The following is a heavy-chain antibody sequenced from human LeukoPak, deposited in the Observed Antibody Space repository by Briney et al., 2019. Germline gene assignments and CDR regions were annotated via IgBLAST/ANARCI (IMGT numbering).Heavy chain of an antibody. CDR2: INSDGSST. CDR1: GFTFSNHW. D-gene: IGHD3-16*01. CDR3: AREIGGRAFDI. V-gene: IGHV3-74*01. Sequence: GGSLRLSCAASGFTFSNHWMHWVCQAPGRGLVWVSRINSDGSSTSYVDSVKGRFTISRNSAKNTLYLQMNSLRAEDTAVYYCAREIGGRAFDIWGQGTMVTVSS. J-gene: IGHJ3*02.